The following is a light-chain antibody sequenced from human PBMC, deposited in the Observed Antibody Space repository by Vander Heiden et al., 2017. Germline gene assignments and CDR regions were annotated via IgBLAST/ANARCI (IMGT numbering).Light chain of an antibody. CDR1: SSNIGAPYD. CDR3: QSYDSSLSSV. CDR2: GNT. Sequence: QSVLTQPPSVSGAPGQRVTISCTGSSSNIGAPYDVHWYQQLPGTAPNLLIYGNTNRPSGVPDRFSGSKSGTSASLAITGLQAEDEADYYCQSYDSSLSSVFGGGTKLTVL. J-gene: IGLJ3*02. V-gene: IGLV1-40*01.